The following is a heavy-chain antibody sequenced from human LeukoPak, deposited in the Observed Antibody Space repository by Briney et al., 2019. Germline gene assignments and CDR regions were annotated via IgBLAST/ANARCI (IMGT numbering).Heavy chain of an antibody. CDR1: GGSISSSSYY. Sequence: SETLSLTCTVSGGSISSSSYYWGWIRQPPGKGLEWIGSIYYSGSTYYNPSLKSRVTISVDTSKNQFSLKLSSATAADTAVYYCASDDYGGNDYWGQGTLVTVSS. CDR3: ASDDYGGNDY. CDR2: IYYSGST. V-gene: IGHV4-39*07. J-gene: IGHJ4*02. D-gene: IGHD4-23*01.